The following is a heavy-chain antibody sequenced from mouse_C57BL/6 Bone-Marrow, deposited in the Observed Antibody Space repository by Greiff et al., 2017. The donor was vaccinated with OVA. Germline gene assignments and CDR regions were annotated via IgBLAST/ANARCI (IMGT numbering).Heavy chain of an antibody. J-gene: IGHJ4*01. CDR2: INPSSGYT. CDR1: GYTFTSYW. D-gene: IGHD2-4*01. Sequence: QVQLKQSGAELAKPGASVKLSCKASGYTFTSYWMHWVKQRPGQGLEWIGYINPSSGYTKYNQKFKDKATLTADKSSSTAYMQLSSLTYEDSAVYYCARGGYDYEDAMDCWGQGTSVTVSS. CDR3: ARGGYDYEDAMDC. V-gene: IGHV1-7*01.